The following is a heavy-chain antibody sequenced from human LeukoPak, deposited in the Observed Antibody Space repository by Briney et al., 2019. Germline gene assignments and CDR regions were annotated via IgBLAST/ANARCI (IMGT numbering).Heavy chain of an antibody. CDR2: IYYSGST. V-gene: IGHV4-59*12. J-gene: IGHJ4*02. CDR3: ARVPRLYCSSTSCRKHYFDY. CDR1: GGSISSYY. D-gene: IGHD2-2*01. Sequence: PSETLSLTCTVSGGSISSYYWSWIRQPPGKGLEWIGYIYYSGSTNYNPSLKSRVTISVDTSKNQFSLKLSSVTAADTAVYYCARVPRLYCSSTSCRKHYFDYWGQGTLVTVSS.